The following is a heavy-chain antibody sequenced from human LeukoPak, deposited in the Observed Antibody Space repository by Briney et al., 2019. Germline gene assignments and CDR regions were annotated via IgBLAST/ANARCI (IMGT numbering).Heavy chain of an antibody. Sequence: GGSLRLSCAASGFSFSSYAMHWVRQAPGKGLEWVAVIWYDGGNKYYADSVKGRFTIPRDNSKNTLYLEMNSLRAEDTAVYYCARDLSGLHPDYWGQGTLVTVSS. V-gene: IGHV3-33*01. CDR3: ARDLSGLHPDY. D-gene: IGHD4-11*01. CDR2: IWYDGGNK. J-gene: IGHJ4*02. CDR1: GFSFSSYA.